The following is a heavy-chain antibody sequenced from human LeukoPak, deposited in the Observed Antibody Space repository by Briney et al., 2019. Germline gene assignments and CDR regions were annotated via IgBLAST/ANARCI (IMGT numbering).Heavy chain of an antibody. D-gene: IGHD3-22*01. CDR1: GGSFSGYY. Sequence: PSETLSLTCAVYGGSFSGYYWSWIRQPPGKGLEWIGEINHSGSTNYNPSLKSRATISVDTSKNQFSLKLSSVTAADTAVYYCARGYLAYYDSSGYVPYYFDYWGQGTLVTVSS. J-gene: IGHJ4*02. V-gene: IGHV4-34*01. CDR2: INHSGST. CDR3: ARGYLAYYDSSGYVPYYFDY.